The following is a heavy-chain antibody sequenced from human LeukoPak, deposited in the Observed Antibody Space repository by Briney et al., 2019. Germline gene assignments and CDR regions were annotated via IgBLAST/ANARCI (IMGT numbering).Heavy chain of an antibody. CDR2: IIPMINTP. J-gene: IGHJ4*02. V-gene: IGHV1-69*13. Sequence: SVKVSCKASGGTFRSYAINWVRQAPGKGLEWMGGIIPMINTPKYGQRFQGRVTITADDSSSSGYMEVNSLRSEDTAVYFCAIFQGTYGDKDNDFWGQGTLVTVSS. CDR1: GGTFRSYA. D-gene: IGHD4-17*01. CDR3: AIFQGTYGDKDNDF.